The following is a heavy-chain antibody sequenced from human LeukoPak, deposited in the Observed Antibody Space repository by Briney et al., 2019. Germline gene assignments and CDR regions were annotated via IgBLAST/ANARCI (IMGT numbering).Heavy chain of an antibody. V-gene: IGHV4-59*01. Sequence: PSETLSLTCTFSDGSISSYYCSWIRLRPGKGLESIGYIYYSGSTHYNPSLQSRVTISLDTSKNQFSLKLRCVTCADTTVYYCARARMGVITYFDYWGQGTLVTVSS. CDR2: IYYSGST. CDR3: ARARMGVITYFDY. CDR1: DGSISSYY. J-gene: IGHJ4*02. D-gene: IGHD3-16*02.